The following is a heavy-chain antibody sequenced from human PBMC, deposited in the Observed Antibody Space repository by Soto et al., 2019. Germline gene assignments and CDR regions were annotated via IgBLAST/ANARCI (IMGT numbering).Heavy chain of an antibody. D-gene: IGHD6-19*01. CDR1: GFTFSNYG. CDR2: ISYDGSNK. Sequence: QVQLVESGGGVVQPGRSLRLSCAASGFTFSNYGMHWVRQAPGKGLEWAAVISYDGSNKYYADSVKGRLTIARDNSKNTLYLQMNSLRAEDTAVYYCAKDSGLAVAGNRGGAFDIWGQGTMVTVSS. CDR3: AKDSGLAVAGNRGGAFDI. V-gene: IGHV3-30*18. J-gene: IGHJ3*02.